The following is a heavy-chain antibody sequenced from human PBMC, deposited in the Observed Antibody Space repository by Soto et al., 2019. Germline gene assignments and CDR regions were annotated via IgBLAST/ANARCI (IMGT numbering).Heavy chain of an antibody. CDR1: GFTFSSYG. CDR3: AKGRYSSSPLVDY. V-gene: IGHV3-30*18. J-gene: IGHJ4*02. CDR2: ISYDGSNK. Sequence: GGSLRLSCAAPGFTFSSYGMHWVRQAPGKGLEWVAVISYDGSNKYYADSVKGRFTISRDNSKNTLYLQMNSLRAEDTAVYYCAKGRYSSSPLVDYWGQGTLVTVSS. D-gene: IGHD6-6*01.